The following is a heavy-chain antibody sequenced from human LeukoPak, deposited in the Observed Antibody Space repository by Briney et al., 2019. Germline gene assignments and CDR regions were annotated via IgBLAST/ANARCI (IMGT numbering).Heavy chain of an antibody. Sequence: SETLSLTCTVSGGSISSGSYYWSWIRRPAGKGLEWIGRIYTSGSTNYNPSLKSRVTISVDTSKNQFSLKLSSVTAADTAVYYCARRSSWLRHFDYWGQGTLVTVSS. CDR2: IYTSGST. D-gene: IGHD6-13*01. CDR1: GGSISSGSYY. V-gene: IGHV4-61*02. CDR3: ARRSSWLRHFDY. J-gene: IGHJ4*02.